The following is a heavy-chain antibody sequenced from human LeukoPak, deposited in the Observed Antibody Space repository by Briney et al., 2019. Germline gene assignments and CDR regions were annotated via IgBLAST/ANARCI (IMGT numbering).Heavy chain of an antibody. CDR2: INPNSGGT. CDR3: ARGIAAAGGRWFDP. Sequence: GASVKVSCKASGYTFTDYYMHWVRPAPGQGLEWMGWINPNSGGTNYAQQFQGRVTMTRDTSISTAYMELSNLRSDDTAVYYCARGIAAAGGRWFDPWGQGTLVTVSS. V-gene: IGHV1-2*02. CDR1: GYTFTDYY. D-gene: IGHD6-13*01. J-gene: IGHJ5*02.